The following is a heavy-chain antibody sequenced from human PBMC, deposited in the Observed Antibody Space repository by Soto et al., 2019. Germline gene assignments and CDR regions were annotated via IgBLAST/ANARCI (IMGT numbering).Heavy chain of an antibody. J-gene: IGHJ4*02. Sequence: QVQLQESGPGLVKPSQTLSLTCTVSGDSIGTGGYYWDWIRQHPGKGPEWIGYIHYSGSTYYKPSLKSRLTISLDTSKNQFSLHLSSVTAADTAVYYCATNHDDISGRTPLLFDSWGQGTLVTVSS. CDR1: GDSIGTGGYY. D-gene: IGHD3-22*01. CDR3: ATNHDDISGRTPLLFDS. V-gene: IGHV4-31*03. CDR2: IHYSGST.